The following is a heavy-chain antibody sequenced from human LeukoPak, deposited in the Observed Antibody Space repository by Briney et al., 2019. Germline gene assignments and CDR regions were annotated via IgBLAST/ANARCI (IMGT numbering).Heavy chain of an antibody. CDR1: GGTFSSYA. Sequence: SVKVSCKASGGTFSSYAISWVRQAPAQGLEWMGGIIPIFGTANYAQKFQGRVTINADESTSTAYMELSSLRSEDTAVYYCASYGGNPPAFDIWGQGTMVTVSS. D-gene: IGHD4-23*01. CDR3: ASYGGNPPAFDI. V-gene: IGHV1-69*13. J-gene: IGHJ3*02. CDR2: IIPIFGTA.